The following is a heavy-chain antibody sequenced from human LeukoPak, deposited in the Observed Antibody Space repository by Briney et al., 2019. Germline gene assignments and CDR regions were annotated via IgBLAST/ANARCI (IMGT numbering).Heavy chain of an antibody. V-gene: IGHV3-30*03. CDR2: ISYDGGIK. CDR3: ARQLYDSSGYRFDP. Sequence: PGGSLRLSCAASGFTFSRYGIHWVRQAPGKGLEWVAVISYDGGIKYYADSVKGRFTISRDNSKNTLYLEMNSLGAEDTAMYYCARQLYDSSGYRFDPWGQGTLVTVSS. CDR1: GFTFSRYG. D-gene: IGHD3-22*01. J-gene: IGHJ5*02.